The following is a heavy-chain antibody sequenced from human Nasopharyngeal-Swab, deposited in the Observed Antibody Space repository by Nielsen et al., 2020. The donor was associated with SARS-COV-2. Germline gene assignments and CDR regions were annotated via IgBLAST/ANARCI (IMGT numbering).Heavy chain of an antibody. CDR2: IYYSGST. CDR3: ARVLKYDFWSGYYTGGDYYYMDV. D-gene: IGHD3-3*01. J-gene: IGHJ6*03. CDR1: GGSVSSGSYY. Sequence: SETLSLTCTVSGGSVSSGSYYWSWIQQPPGKGLEWIGYIYYSGSTNYNPSLKSRVTISVDTSKNQFSLKLSSVTAADTAVYYCARVLKYDFWSGYYTGGDYYYMDVWGKGTTVTVSS. V-gene: IGHV4-61*01.